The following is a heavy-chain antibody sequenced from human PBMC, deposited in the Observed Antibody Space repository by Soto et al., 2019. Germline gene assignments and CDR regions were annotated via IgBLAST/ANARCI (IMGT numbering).Heavy chain of an antibody. J-gene: IGHJ3*02. CDR1: GYSFTSYW. CDR2: IYPGDSDT. Sequence: EVQLVQSGAEVKKPGESLKISCKGSGYSFTSYWIGWVRQMPGEGLEWMRIIYPGDSDTRYSPSFQGQVTISADKSISTAYLQWSSLKASDTAMYYCARRDCSSTSCYFIDAFDIWGQGTMVTVSS. V-gene: IGHV5-51*03. D-gene: IGHD2-2*01. CDR3: ARRDCSSTSCYFIDAFDI.